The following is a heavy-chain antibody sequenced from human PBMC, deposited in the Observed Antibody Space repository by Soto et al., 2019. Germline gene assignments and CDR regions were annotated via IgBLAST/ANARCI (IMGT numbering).Heavy chain of an antibody. D-gene: IGHD3-3*01. CDR2: INAGNGNT. Sequence: ASVKVSCKASGYTFTSYAMHWVRQAPGQRLEWMGWINAGNGNTKYSQKFQGRVTITRDTSASTAYMELSSLRSEDTAVYYCARDLLGFWSGTQYYFDYWGQGTLVTVSS. CDR1: GYTFTSYA. CDR3: ARDLLGFWSGTQYYFDY. V-gene: IGHV1-3*01. J-gene: IGHJ4*02.